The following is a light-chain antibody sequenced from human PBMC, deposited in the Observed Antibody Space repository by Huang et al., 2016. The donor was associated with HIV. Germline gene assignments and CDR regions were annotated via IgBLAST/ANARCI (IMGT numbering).Light chain of an antibody. CDR2: GAS. CDR1: QSVATN. Sequence: EMVMPQSPATLSVSPGETVTLSCRTSQSVATNLAWYQQKPGQAPRLLIYGASSRATDIPARFSGSVSGTEFTLTITSLQSEDFAVYSCQHYKTFGRGTKLEIK. V-gene: IGKV3-15*01. J-gene: IGKJ2*01. CDR3: QHYKT.